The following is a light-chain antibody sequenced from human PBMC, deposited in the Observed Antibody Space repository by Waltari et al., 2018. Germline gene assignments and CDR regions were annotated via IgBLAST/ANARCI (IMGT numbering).Light chain of an antibody. CDR1: QSNVQVNV. CDR3: ATWDDSPTGRWV. V-gene: IGLV1-44*01. J-gene: IGLJ3*02. CDR2: RND. Sequence: QSVLPHPPSASGTPGRRVTISCSASQSNVQVNVVPWTHQVPGTAPKLVIYRNDQRPSGVPDRFTASKSGTSATLAISGLQSEDEGDYYCATWDDSPTGRWVFGGGTRVTVL.